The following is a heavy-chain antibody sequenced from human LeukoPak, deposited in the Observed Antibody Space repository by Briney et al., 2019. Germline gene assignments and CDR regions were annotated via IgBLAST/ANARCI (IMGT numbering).Heavy chain of an antibody. J-gene: IGHJ3*02. CDR1: GFTFDDYA. Sequence: GRSLRLSCAASGFTFDDYARHWVRQAPGKGLEWVSGISWNSGSIGYADSVKGRFTISRDNAKNSLYLQMNSLRAEDTALYYCAKAKMAVAFDIWGQGTMVTVSS. CDR2: ISWNSGSI. CDR3: AKAKMAVAFDI. D-gene: IGHD5-24*01. V-gene: IGHV3-9*01.